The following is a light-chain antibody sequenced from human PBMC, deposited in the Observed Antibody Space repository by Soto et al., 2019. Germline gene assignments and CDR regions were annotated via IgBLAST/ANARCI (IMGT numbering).Light chain of an antibody. J-gene: IGKJ2*01. V-gene: IGKV3-20*01. CDR1: QSVSGNN. CDR2: GSS. Sequence: EIVLTQSPGTLSLSPGERATLSCRASQSVSGNNLAWYQQKPGQSPRLLIYGSSDRATGIPDRFSGSGSETDFTLTISRVEPEDFAVYYCQQYGSSPPYTFGQGTRLEI. CDR3: QQYGSSPPYT.